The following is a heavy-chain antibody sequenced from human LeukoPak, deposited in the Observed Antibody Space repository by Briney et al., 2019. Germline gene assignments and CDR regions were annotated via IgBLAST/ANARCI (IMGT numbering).Heavy chain of an antibody. J-gene: IGHJ4*02. CDR2: ISGSGGST. CDR1: GFTFSSYG. Sequence: GGSLRLSCAASGFTFSSYGMSWVRQAPGKGLEWVSAISGSGGSTYYADSVKGRFTISRDNSKNTLYLQMNSLRAEDTAVYYCAKDSRQWLVPGTSDYWGQGTLVTVSS. V-gene: IGHV3-23*01. CDR3: AKDSRQWLVPGTSDY. D-gene: IGHD6-19*01.